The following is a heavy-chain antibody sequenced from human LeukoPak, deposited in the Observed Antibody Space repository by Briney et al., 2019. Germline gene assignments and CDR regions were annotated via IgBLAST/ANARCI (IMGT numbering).Heavy chain of an antibody. Sequence: SETLSLTCTVSGGSISSYYWSWIQQPPGKGLELIGYIYYSGSTNYNPSLKSRVTISIDTSKNQFSLKLSSVTAADTAGYYCACSLGSSSWLFWGQGTLVTVSS. J-gene: IGHJ4*02. CDR3: ACSLGSSSWLF. CDR1: GGSISSYY. D-gene: IGHD6-13*01. CDR2: IYYSGST. V-gene: IGHV4-59*08.